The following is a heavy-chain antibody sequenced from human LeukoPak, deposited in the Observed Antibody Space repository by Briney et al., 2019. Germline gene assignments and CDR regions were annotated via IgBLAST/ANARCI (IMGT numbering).Heavy chain of an antibody. J-gene: IGHJ3*01. CDR2: ISITGDII. V-gene: IGHV3-48*04. CDR1: GFGLSGYN. D-gene: IGHD2-2*01. CDR3: ARLPTLNNQLTYSSWDAFDV. Sequence: GGSLRLSCAASGFGLSGYNMNWVRQAPGKGLEWVSHISITGDIIHYADSVKGRFTISRDNAKNSLFLQMNSLRAEDTAVYYCARLPTLNNQLTYSSWDAFDVWGQGKVVTVSS.